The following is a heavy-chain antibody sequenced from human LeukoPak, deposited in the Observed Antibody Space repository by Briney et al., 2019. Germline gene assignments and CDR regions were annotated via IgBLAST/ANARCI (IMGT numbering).Heavy chain of an antibody. V-gene: IGHV3-48*01. Sequence: GGSLRLSCAASGITVSTYSMNWVRQAPGKGLEWISYISGNSGTIYYADSVKGRFTISRDNAKNALYLQKNRLRAEDTAVYYGARGRAEYDSSGFDPWGQGTLVTVSS. CDR2: ISGNSGTI. J-gene: IGHJ5*02. CDR1: GITVSTYS. CDR3: ARGRAEYDSSGFDP. D-gene: IGHD6-6*01.